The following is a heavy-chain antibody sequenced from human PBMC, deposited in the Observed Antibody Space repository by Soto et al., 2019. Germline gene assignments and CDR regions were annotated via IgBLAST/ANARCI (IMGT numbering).Heavy chain of an antibody. V-gene: IGHV3-11*01. CDR3: AGDPFYYASGF. CDR1: GFKFGDHY. Sequence: GGSLRLSCVASGFKFGDHYMTWMREAPGRGLEWVSKISGDGTTQYYADSVKGRFTVSRDNAKNSRHLQMNSLRAEDTALYYCAGDPFYYASGFWGQGTLVTVSS. J-gene: IGHJ4*02. CDR2: ISGDGTTQ. D-gene: IGHD3-10*01.